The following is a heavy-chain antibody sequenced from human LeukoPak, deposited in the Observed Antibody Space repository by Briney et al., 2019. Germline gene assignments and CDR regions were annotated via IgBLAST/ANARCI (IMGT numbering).Heavy chain of an antibody. Sequence: GRSLRLSCAASGFTFSSYAMHWVRQAPGKGLEWVAVISYDGSNKYYADSVEGRFTISRDNSKNTLYLQMNSLRVEDTAVYYCARTVYGDYEYYFDYWGQGTLVTVSS. V-gene: IGHV3-30-3*01. CDR3: ARTVYGDYEYYFDY. CDR1: GFTFSSYA. CDR2: ISYDGSNK. D-gene: IGHD4-17*01. J-gene: IGHJ4*02.